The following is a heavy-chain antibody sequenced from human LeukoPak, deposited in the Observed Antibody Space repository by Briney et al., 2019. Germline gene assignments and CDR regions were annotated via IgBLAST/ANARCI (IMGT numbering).Heavy chain of an antibody. D-gene: IGHD2-2*01. CDR2: IIPIFGTA. J-gene: IGHJ4*02. CDR1: GGTFSSYA. CDR3: ARESRNPVESDY. Sequence: ASVKVSCKASGGTFSSYAISWVRQAPGQGLEWMGGIIPIFGTANYAQKFQGRVTITTNESTSTAYMELSSLRSEDTAVYYCARESRNPVESDYWGQGTLVTVSS. V-gene: IGHV1-69*05.